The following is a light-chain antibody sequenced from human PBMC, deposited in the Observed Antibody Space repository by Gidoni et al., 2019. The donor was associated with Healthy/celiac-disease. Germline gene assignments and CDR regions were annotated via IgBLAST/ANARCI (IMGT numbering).Light chain of an antibody. J-gene: IGKJ3*01. Sequence: DIQITQSPSPLSASVGHRVTITCRASQGISNYVAWYQQKPGKVPKLLIYAASTLQSGVPSRFSGRGSRTDFTLTISSLQPEDVATYYCQKYNSALGTFGPGTKVDIK. CDR3: QKYNSALGT. CDR2: AAS. CDR1: QGISNY. V-gene: IGKV1-27*01.